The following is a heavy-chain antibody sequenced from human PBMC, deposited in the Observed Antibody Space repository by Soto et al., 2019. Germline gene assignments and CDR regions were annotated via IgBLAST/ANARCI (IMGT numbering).Heavy chain of an antibody. D-gene: IGHD5-12*01. J-gene: IGHJ4*02. CDR2: IYYSGST. V-gene: IGHV4-59*01. CDR3: ATGPTDGYNYYFDY. CDR1: GGSISSYY. Sequence: QVQLQESGPGLVKPSETLSLTCTVSGGSISSYYWSWIRQPPGKGLEWIGYIYYSGSTNYNPSLKSRVTISVDSSKNQFSLKLSSVTAADTAVYYCATGPTDGYNYYFDYWGQGTLVTVSS.